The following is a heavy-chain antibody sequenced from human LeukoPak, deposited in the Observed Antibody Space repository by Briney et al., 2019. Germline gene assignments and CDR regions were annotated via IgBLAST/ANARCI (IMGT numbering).Heavy chain of an antibody. CDR3: ARGRHYYFMDV. CDR2: MNPNSGNT. CDR1: GYTFTSYD. V-gene: IGHV1-8*03. J-gene: IGHJ6*03. Sequence: ASVTVSRKASGYTFTSYDINWVRQATGQGLEWMGWMNPNSGNTGYAQKFQGRVTITRNTSISTAYMELSSLRSEDTAVYYCARGRHYYFMDVWGKGTTVTVSS.